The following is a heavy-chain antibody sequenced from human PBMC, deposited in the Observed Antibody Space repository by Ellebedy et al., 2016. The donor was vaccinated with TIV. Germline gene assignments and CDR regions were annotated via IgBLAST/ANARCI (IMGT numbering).Heavy chain of an antibody. J-gene: IGHJ4*02. D-gene: IGHD2-21*02. CDR1: GGSVSSTRYY. CDR2: VYYSGSP. V-gene: IGHV4-39*01. CDR3: ARTDPWQPIDD. Sequence: MPGGSLRLSCSVSGGSVSSTRYYWAWIRQPPGKGLEYIGSVYYSGSPYYNPSFKSRVTLSADTSKNQFSLNLRTVTAADTAVHYCARTDPWQPIDDWGQGILVSVSS.